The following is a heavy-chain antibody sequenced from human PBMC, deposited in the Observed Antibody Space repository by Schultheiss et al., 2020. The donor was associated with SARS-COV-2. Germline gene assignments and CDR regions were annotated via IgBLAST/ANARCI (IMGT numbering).Heavy chain of an antibody. V-gene: IGHV3-48*03. J-gene: IGHJ3*02. CDR3: AKDNPSDAFDI. CDR1: GFTFSSYE. Sequence: GGSLRLSCAASGFTFSSYEMNWVRQAPGKGLEWVSYISSSGSTIYYADSVKGRFTISRDNAKNSLYLQMNSLRAEDTAVYYCAKDNPSDAFDIWGQGTMVTVSS. CDR2: ISSSGSTI. D-gene: IGHD1-14*01.